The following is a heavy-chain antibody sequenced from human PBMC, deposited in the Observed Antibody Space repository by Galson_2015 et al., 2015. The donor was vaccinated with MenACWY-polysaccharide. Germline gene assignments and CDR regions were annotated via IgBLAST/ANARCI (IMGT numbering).Heavy chain of an antibody. CDR2: IKQDGSEK. CDR3: AREEVGGGNFERLTYYYYGMDV. J-gene: IGHJ6*02. Sequence: SLRLSCAASGFTFSSYWMSWVRQAPGKGLEWVANIKQDGSEKYYVDSVKGRFTISRDNAKNSLYLQMNSLRAEDTAVYYCAREEVGGGNFERLTYYYYGMDVWGQGTTVTVSS. V-gene: IGHV3-7*01. D-gene: IGHD4-23*01. CDR1: GFTFSSYW.